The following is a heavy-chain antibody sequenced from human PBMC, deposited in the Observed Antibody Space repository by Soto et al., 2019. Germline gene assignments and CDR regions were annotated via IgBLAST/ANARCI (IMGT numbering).Heavy chain of an antibody. Sequence: QITLKESGPTLVNSTQTLTLTCTFSGLSLSTSGVGVGWIRQPPGKALEWLALIFWEDDKRYSPSLKNRLTITKDTSKNQVVLTMTNMDPVDTATYYCARRPYGDKRLVTFDIWGQGTLVTVSS. CDR3: ARRPYGDKRLVTFDI. D-gene: IGHD4-17*01. J-gene: IGHJ3*02. V-gene: IGHV2-5*02. CDR1: GLSLSTSGVG. CDR2: IFWEDDK.